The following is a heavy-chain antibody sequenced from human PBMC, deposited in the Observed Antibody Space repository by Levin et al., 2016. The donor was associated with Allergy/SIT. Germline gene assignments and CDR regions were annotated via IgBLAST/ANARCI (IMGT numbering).Heavy chain of an antibody. D-gene: IGHD4-17*01. V-gene: IGHV1-69*04. CDR2: IIPILGIA. J-gene: IGHJ4*02. CDR3: ARIFRTRQRAVTIFYFDF. CDR1: GGTFSSYA. Sequence: SVKVSCKASGGTFSSYAISWVRQAPGQGLEWMGRIIPILGIANYAQKFQGRVTITADKSTSTAYMELNSLRAEDTAVYYCARIFRTRQRAVTIFYFDFWGQGTLVTVSS.